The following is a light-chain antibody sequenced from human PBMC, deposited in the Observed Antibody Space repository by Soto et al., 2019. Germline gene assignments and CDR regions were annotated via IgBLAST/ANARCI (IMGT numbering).Light chain of an antibody. Sequence: QSVLTQPASVSGSPGQSVAISCIASNFGTFNLFSWYQQHPGRAPRLIIYEGTKRPSGVSDRFSGSKSANTASLTVSGFQAGDEADYFCCSYSATFSVFGGGTKLTVL. CDR2: EGT. J-gene: IGLJ3*02. V-gene: IGLV2-23*01. CDR3: CSYSATFSV. CDR1: NFGTFNL.